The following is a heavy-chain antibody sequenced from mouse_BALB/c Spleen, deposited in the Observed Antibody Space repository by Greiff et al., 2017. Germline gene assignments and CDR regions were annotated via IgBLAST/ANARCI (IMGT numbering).Heavy chain of an antibody. CDR1: GYTFTSYN. D-gene: IGHD2-1*01. CDR3: ARYGNYYAYFDY. Sequence: QPGAELVKPGASVKMSCKASGYTFTSYNMHWVKQTPGQGLEWIGAIYPGNGDTSYNQKFKGKATLTADKSSSTAYMQLSSLTSEDSAVYYCARYGNYYAYFDYWGQGTTLTVSS. CDR2: IYPGNGDT. J-gene: IGHJ2*01. V-gene: IGHV1-12*01.